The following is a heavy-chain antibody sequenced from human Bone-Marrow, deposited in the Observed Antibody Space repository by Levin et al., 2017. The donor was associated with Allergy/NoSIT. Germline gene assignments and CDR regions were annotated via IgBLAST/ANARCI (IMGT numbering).Heavy chain of an antibody. V-gene: IGHV3-23*01. CDR3: AKDPMWDRYNFDMDV. J-gene: IGHJ6*02. Sequence: SCTASGFTFNKYGVMWVRQAPGKGLEWVASIGGSGIDSNYADSVRGRFSITRDTNMIFLQINSLRVEDTAIYYCAKDPMWDRYNFDMDVWGQGTSVIVSS. D-gene: IGHD1-26*01. CDR2: IGGSGIDS. CDR1: GFTFNKYG.